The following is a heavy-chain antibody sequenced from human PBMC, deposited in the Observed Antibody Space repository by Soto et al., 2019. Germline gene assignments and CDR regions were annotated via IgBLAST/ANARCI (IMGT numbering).Heavy chain of an antibody. Sequence: PSETLSLTCTVSGGSISSSSYYWNWVRQPPGKGLQWIGYIYYNGSTNYNPSLKSRVTISVDTSKNQFSLKLNSVTAADTAVYFCARDDGNSSARYGDAFDIWGQGTVVTVSS. CDR1: GGSISSSSYY. D-gene: IGHD6-25*01. CDR2: IYYNGST. V-gene: IGHV4-61*01. J-gene: IGHJ3*02. CDR3: ARDDGNSSARYGDAFDI.